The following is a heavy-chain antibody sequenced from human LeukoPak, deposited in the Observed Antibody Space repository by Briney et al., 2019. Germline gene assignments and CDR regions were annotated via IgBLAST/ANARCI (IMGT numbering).Heavy chain of an antibody. CDR3: ARDLVEMATINPLDY. CDR1: GFTVSSNY. D-gene: IGHD5-24*01. Sequence: GGSLRLSCAASGFTVSSNYMSWVRQAPGKGLEWVSLIYTGGSTSYADSVKGRFTISRDNAKNSLYLQMNSLRAEDTAVYYCARDLVEMATINPLDYWGQGTLVTVSS. V-gene: IGHV3-53*01. CDR2: IYTGGST. J-gene: IGHJ4*02.